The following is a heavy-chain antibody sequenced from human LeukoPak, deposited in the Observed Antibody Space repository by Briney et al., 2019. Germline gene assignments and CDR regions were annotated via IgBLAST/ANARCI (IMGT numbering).Heavy chain of an antibody. D-gene: IGHD2-2*01. J-gene: IGHJ4*02. CDR3: AKRFLRYLGDCSSTSCYASFFDY. Sequence: GGSLRLSCAASGFTFSSYAMSWVRQAPGKGLEWVSAISGSGGSTYYADSVEGRFTISRDNSKNTLYLQMNSLRAEDTAVYYCAKRFLRYLGDCSSTSCYASFFDYWGQGTLVTLSS. CDR2: ISGSGGST. CDR1: GFTFSSYA. V-gene: IGHV3-23*01.